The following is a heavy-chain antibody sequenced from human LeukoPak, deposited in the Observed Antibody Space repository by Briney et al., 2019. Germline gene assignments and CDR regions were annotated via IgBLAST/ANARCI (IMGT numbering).Heavy chain of an antibody. D-gene: IGHD2-2*01. Sequence: GGSLRLSCAASGFTFSTYWMHWVRQAPGKGLEWVAVIWNDGSNKYYADSVKGRFTISRDNSKNTLYLQMNSLRAEDTAVYYCARDYCSSTSCLSDYWGQGTLVTVSS. CDR3: ARDYCSSTSCLSDY. V-gene: IGHV3-33*08. CDR2: IWNDGSNK. CDR1: GFTFSTYW. J-gene: IGHJ4*02.